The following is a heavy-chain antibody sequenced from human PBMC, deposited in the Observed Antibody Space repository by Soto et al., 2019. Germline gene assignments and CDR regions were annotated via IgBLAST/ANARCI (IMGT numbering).Heavy chain of an antibody. Sequence: SETLSLTGCLSPTALNSGNYYRSWIRQVPGKRLGWIGHIYVTGAVDDNPSLRDRITISQDTSERQFSLNLRLVTAADTAVYYCARLRIATNNYKWFDPWGQGTLVTVSS. D-gene: IGHD2-21*01. J-gene: IGHJ5*02. V-gene: IGHV4-31*03. CDR2: IYVTGAV. CDR1: PTALNSGNYY. CDR3: ARLRIATNNYKWFDP.